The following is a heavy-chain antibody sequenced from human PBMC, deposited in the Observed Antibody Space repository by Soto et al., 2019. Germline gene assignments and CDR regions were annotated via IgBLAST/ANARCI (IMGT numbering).Heavy chain of an antibody. J-gene: IGHJ6*02. Sequence: LRLSCAASGFTFSTYGTQWVRQAPGKGLEWVAVISYDGYLKYYVDAVKGRFTVARDNSKNTLFLEMNSLRVEDTAVYFCAKDFKVSGSHYGTLNYYYGMDVWGQGTTVTVSS. D-gene: IGHD3-10*01. V-gene: IGHV3-30*18. CDR1: GFTFSTYG. CDR3: AKDFKVSGSHYGTLNYYYGMDV. CDR2: ISYDGYLK.